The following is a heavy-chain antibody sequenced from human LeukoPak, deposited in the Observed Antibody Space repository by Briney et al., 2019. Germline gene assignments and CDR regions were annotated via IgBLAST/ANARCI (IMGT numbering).Heavy chain of an antibody. D-gene: IGHD1-14*01. CDR1: GGSISGHY. CDR2: IWTSGIT. J-gene: IGHJ5*02. Sequence: KPSETLSLTCTVSGGSISGHYWSWIRQSPGRGLEWIGNIWTSGITKYNPSLNSRVTILIDTSKSQVYLKVRSMTAADTAVYYYVRQAQDGTDNYFDPWGQGTLVTVSS. V-gene: IGHV4-4*09. CDR3: VRQAQDGTDNYFDP.